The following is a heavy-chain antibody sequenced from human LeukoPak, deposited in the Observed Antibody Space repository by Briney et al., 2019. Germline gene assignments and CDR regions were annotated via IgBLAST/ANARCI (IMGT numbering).Heavy chain of an antibody. V-gene: IGHV3-23*01. J-gene: IGHJ4*02. Sequence: PGGSLRLSCATSGFTFTSYAMYWVRQAPGKGLEWVAGVSAGGGDTYYADSVKGRFTISKDTSQNTVFLQMNSLSADDTAIYFCARDLAYWGRGTLVTVSS. CDR2: VSAGGGDT. CDR3: ARDLAY. CDR1: GFTFTSYA.